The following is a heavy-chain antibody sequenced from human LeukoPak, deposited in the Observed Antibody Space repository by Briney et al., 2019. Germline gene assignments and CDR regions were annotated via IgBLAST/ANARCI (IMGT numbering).Heavy chain of an antibody. CDR1: GYTFTSYG. Sequence: ASVKVSCKASGYTFTSYGISWVRQAPGQGLEWMGWISAYNGNTNYAQKLQGRVTMTTDTSTSTAYMELRSLRSDDTAVYYCAREEQWLVEDYYYYGMDVWDQGTTVTVSS. J-gene: IGHJ6*02. CDR3: AREEQWLVEDYYYYGMDV. D-gene: IGHD6-19*01. V-gene: IGHV1-18*01. CDR2: ISAYNGNT.